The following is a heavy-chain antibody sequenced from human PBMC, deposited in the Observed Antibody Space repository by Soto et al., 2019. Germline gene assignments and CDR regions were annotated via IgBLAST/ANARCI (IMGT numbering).Heavy chain of an antibody. Sequence: VQLLESGGGLVQPGGSLRLSCVASGFILNNYAMSWVRQAPGKGLEWVSTIGGTDGDSDGVPWYEDAVKGRFTISRDSSANTLFLHMVNLSAEDSALYYCVKRGRNWGAFDFWGQGTTVGVSS. CDR3: VKRGRNWGAFDF. CDR1: GFILNNYA. CDR2: IGGTDGDSDGVP. V-gene: IGHV3-23*01. D-gene: IGHD7-27*01. J-gene: IGHJ3*01.